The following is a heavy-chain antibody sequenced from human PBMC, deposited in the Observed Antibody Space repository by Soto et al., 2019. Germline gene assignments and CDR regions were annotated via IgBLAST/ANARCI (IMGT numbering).Heavy chain of an antibody. CDR2: IYYSGGT. V-gene: IGHV4-4*02. CDR3: ARDTGWGLGY. CDR1: GDSINSNYC. D-gene: IGHD6-19*01. Sequence: QVQLQESGPGLVRPSGTLSLTCAVSGDSINSNYCWTWVRQPPGKGLEWIAEIYYSGGTSYNPSLKGRVTISMDESKNQFSLTLTSVTAADTAMYYCARDTGWGLGYWGQGTLVTVSS. J-gene: IGHJ4*02.